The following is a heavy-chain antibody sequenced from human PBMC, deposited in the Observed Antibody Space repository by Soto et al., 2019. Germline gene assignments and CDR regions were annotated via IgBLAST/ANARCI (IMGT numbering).Heavy chain of an antibody. Sequence: GGSLRLSCAASGFTFSSYAMSWVRQAPGKGLEWVSAISGSGGSTYYADSVKGRFTISRDNSKNTLYLQMNSLRAEDTAVYYCAKSGIVVVVAADYFDYWGQGTLVTVSS. J-gene: IGHJ4*02. CDR3: AKSGIVVVVAADYFDY. CDR2: ISGSGGST. V-gene: IGHV3-23*01. CDR1: GFTFSSYA. D-gene: IGHD2-15*01.